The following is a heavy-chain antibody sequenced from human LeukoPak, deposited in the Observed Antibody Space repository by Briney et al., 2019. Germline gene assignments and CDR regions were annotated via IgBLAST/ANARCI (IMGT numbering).Heavy chain of an antibody. D-gene: IGHD6-13*01. CDR3: IRDAYRSSYYVY. Sequence: GASVKVSCKASGYSFTSYGISWVRQAPGQGLEWMGWISAYNGNTDYAQKVQGRVTMTTDTSTSTAYMEVRSLRYDDTAVYYCIRDAYRSSYYVYWGQGTLVTVSS. V-gene: IGHV1-18*01. CDR2: ISAYNGNT. CDR1: GYSFTSYG. J-gene: IGHJ4*02.